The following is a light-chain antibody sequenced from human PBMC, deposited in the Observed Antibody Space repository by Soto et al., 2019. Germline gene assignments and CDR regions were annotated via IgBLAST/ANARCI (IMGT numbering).Light chain of an antibody. Sequence: EIVLTQSPGTLSLSPGEEATLSCRASRSVDSSYLAWYQQKPGQAPRLLIYGASSRATGIPDRFSGSGSGTDFTLTISRLEPEDFAVYYCQQYGSSSITFGQGARLEIK. J-gene: IGKJ5*01. CDR2: GAS. V-gene: IGKV3-20*01. CDR1: RSVDSSY. CDR3: QQYGSSSIT.